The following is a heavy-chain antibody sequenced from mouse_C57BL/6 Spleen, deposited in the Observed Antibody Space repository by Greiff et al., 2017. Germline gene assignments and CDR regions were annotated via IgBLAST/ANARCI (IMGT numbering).Heavy chain of an antibody. CDR2: IDPSDSET. CDR3: ARAGYYGSSYPDY. V-gene: IGHV1-52*01. D-gene: IGHD1-1*01. Sequence: QVQLQQPGAELVRPGSSVKLSCKASGYTFTSYWMHWVKQRPIQGLEWIGNIDPSDSETHYNQKFKDKATLTVDKSSSTAYMQLSSLTSEDSAVYYCARAGYYGSSYPDYWGQGTTLTVSS. CDR1: GYTFTSYW. J-gene: IGHJ2*01.